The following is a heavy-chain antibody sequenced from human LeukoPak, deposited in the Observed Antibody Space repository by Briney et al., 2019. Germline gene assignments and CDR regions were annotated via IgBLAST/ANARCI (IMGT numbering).Heavy chain of an antibody. CDR1: GDSVSRHDLT. CDR2: TFYRSKWYN. J-gene: IGHJ4*02. CDR3: VRSYDWVFDY. V-gene: IGHV6-1*01. D-gene: IGHD1-1*01. Sequence: SQTLSLTCAISGDSVSRHDLTWDWVRQSPSRGLEWLGRTFYRSKWYNDYAVSVKSRITVSPDTSKNQFSLHLNSVTSEDTAVYYCVRSYDWVFDYWGQGTRVTVSS.